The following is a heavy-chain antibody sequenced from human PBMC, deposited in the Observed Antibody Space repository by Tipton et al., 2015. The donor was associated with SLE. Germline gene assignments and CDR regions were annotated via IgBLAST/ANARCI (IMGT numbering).Heavy chain of an antibody. V-gene: IGHV3-30*02. CDR2: IRYDGSNK. CDR3: ARDQLYCSGGSCPDY. Sequence: GSLRLSCAASGFTFSSYGMHWVRQAPGKGLEWVAFIRYDGSNKYYADSVKGRFTISRDNSKNTLYLQMNSLRAEDTAVYYCARDQLYCSGGSCPDYWGQGTLVTVSS. CDR1: GFTFSSYG. D-gene: IGHD2-15*01. J-gene: IGHJ4*02.